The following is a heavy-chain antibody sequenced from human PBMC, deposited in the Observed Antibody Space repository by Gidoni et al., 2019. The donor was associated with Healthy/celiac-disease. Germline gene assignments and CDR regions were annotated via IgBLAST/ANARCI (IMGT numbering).Heavy chain of an antibody. CDR1: GFTASSNY. Sequence: EVQLVGSGVGLIQHGGSLRISCASHGFTASSNYVSWVRQAPGKGLEWVSVIYSGGSTYHADSVKGRFTISRDNSKNTLYLQMNSLRAEDTAVYYCARDWDSSGYKGLGGAFDIWGQGTMVTVSS. J-gene: IGHJ3*02. D-gene: IGHD3-22*01. CDR3: ARDWDSSGYKGLGGAFDI. V-gene: IGHV3-53*01. CDR2: IYSGGST.